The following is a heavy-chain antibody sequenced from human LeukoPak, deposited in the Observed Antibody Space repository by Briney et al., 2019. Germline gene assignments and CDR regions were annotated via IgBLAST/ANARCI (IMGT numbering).Heavy chain of an antibody. CDR2: IRYDGSNK. CDR1: GFTFSSYG. Sequence: PGGSLRLSCAASGFTFSSYGIHWVRQAPGKGLEWVAFIRYDGSNKYYADSVKGRFTISRDNSKNTLYLQMNRLRAEDTAVYYCARSRGMISDSTLDYWGQGTLVTVSS. V-gene: IGHV3-30*02. D-gene: IGHD3-22*01. J-gene: IGHJ4*02. CDR3: ARSRGMISDSTLDY.